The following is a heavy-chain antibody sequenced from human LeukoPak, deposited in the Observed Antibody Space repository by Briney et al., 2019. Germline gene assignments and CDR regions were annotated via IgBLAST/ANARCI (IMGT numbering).Heavy chain of an antibody. D-gene: IGHD5-18*01. Sequence: GGSLRLSCAASGFTFSSYGMHWVRQAPGKGLEWVAFIRYDGSNKYYADSVKGRFTISRDNSKNTLYLQMNSLRAEDTAVYYCAKRSHRGYSYGYSYYYYYMDVWGKGTTVTVSS. CDR3: AKRSHRGYSYGYSYYYYYMDV. CDR1: GFTFSSYG. J-gene: IGHJ6*03. V-gene: IGHV3-30*02. CDR2: IRYDGSNK.